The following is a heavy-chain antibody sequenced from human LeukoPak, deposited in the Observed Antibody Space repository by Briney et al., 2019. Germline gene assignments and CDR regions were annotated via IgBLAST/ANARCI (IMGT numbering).Heavy chain of an antibody. CDR1: GGSISSGGYY. CDR2: IYYSGST. V-gene: IGHV4-31*03. Sequence: SQTLSLTCTVSGGSISSGGYYWSWIRQHPGKGLEWIGYIYYSGSTYYNPSLKSRVTISVDTSKNQFSLKLSSVTAADTAVYYCARASYHFDNPYYYHGMDLWGQGTTVTVSS. D-gene: IGHD3-3*01. CDR3: ARASYHFDNPYYYHGMDL. J-gene: IGHJ6*02.